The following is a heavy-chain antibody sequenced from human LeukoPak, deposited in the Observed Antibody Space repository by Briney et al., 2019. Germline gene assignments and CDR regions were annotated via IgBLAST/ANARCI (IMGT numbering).Heavy chain of an antibody. J-gene: IGHJ4*02. CDR2: ISYDGSNK. CDR3: AKVGLSPRDYYDSSGYYY. V-gene: IGHV3-30*18. D-gene: IGHD3-22*01. CDR1: GFTFSSYG. Sequence: PGGSLRLSCAASGFTFSSYGMHWVRQAPGKGLEWVAVISYDGSNKYYADSVKGRFTISRDNSKNTLYLQMNSLRAEDTAVYYCAKVGLSPRDYYDSSGYYYWGQGTLVTVSS.